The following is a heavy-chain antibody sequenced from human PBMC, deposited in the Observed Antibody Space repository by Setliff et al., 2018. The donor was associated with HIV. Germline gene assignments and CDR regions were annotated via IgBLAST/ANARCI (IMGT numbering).Heavy chain of an antibody. Sequence: LRLSCAASGFTFNNYGMHWVRQAPGKGLEWVAVVSYDGTTKHYGDSVKGRFTISRDNSKNTLYLQMNSLRTEDTAVYYCARVRLYNTALDYWGQGTLVTVSS. D-gene: IGHD3-3*01. CDR1: GFTFNNYG. V-gene: IGHV3-30*03. J-gene: IGHJ4*02. CDR3: ARVRLYNTALDY. CDR2: VSYDGTTK.